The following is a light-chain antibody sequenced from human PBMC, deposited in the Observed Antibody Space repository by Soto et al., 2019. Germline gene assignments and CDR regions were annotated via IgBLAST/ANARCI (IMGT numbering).Light chain of an antibody. V-gene: IGKV2-28*01. Sequence: DIVMTQSPLSLPVTPGEPASISCRSSQSLLHSNGFKYLDWYLQKPGQSPQLLIYLGSNRASGVPDRFSGSGSGTDFTLKISRVEAEDVGVYYCMQALPIPLTFGGVTKVEIK. CDR3: MQALPIPLT. J-gene: IGKJ4*01. CDR2: LGS. CDR1: QSLLHSNGFKY.